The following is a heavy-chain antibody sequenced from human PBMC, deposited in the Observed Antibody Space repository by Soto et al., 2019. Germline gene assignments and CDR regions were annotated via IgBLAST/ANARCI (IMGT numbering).Heavy chain of an antibody. Sequence: SETLSLTCTVSGGSISSGGYYWSWIRQHPGKGLEWIGYIYYSGSTYYNPSLKSRVTISVDTSKNQFSLKLSSVTAADTAVYYCARVGTYDFWSSMDVWGKGTTVTVSS. CDR2: IYYSGST. CDR1: GGSISSGGYY. CDR3: ARVGTYDFWSSMDV. V-gene: IGHV4-31*03. D-gene: IGHD3-3*01. J-gene: IGHJ6*03.